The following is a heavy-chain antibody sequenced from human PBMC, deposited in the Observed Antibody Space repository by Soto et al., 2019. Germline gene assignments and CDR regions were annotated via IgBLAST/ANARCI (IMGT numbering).Heavy chain of an antibody. CDR1: GGTFSSYA. Sequence: SVKGSCKASGGTFSSYAISWVRQAPGQGLEWMGGIIPIFGTANYAQKFQGRVTITADESTSTAYMELSSLRSEDTAVYYCANRIAVAVDYYYGMDVWGQGTTVTVSS. V-gene: IGHV1-69*13. J-gene: IGHJ6*02. CDR2: IIPIFGTA. D-gene: IGHD6-19*01. CDR3: ANRIAVAVDYYYGMDV.